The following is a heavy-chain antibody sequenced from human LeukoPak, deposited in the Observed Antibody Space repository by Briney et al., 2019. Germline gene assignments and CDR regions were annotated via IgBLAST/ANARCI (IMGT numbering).Heavy chain of an antibody. CDR3: AKGSIVGATLCYFDY. Sequence: GGSLRLSCAASGFTFSSYGMHWVRQAPGKGLEWVAVISYDGSNKYYADSVKGRFTISRDNSKNTPYLQMNSLRAEDTAVYYCAKGSIVGATLCYFDYWGQGTLVTVSS. CDR1: GFTFSSYG. J-gene: IGHJ4*02. D-gene: IGHD1-26*01. CDR2: ISYDGSNK. V-gene: IGHV3-30*18.